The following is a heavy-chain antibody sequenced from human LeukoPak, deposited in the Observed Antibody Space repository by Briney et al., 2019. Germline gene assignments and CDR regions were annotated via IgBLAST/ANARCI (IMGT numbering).Heavy chain of an antibody. CDR1: GFTFSSYA. Sequence: PGGSLRLSCAASGFTFSSYAMSWVRQAPGKGLEWVSAISGSGGSTYYADSVKGRFTISRDNAKNTLYLEMNSLRAEDTAVYYCARTFAAAHIDYWGQGTLVTVSS. CDR2: ISGSGGST. J-gene: IGHJ4*02. CDR3: ARTFAAAHIDY. V-gene: IGHV3-23*01. D-gene: IGHD2-15*01.